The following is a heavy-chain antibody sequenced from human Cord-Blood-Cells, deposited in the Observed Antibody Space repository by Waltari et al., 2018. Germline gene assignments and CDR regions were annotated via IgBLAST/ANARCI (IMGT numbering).Heavy chain of an antibody. D-gene: IGHD6-13*01. V-gene: IGHV4-34*01. CDR3: ARGRGSSSWLDY. Sequence: QVQLQQWGAGLLKPSETLSLTCAVYGGSFSGYYWSWIRQPPGKGLEWIGENNHSGRTNYNPSLKSRVTISVDTSKNQFSLKLSSVTAADTAVYYCARGRGSSSWLDYWGQGTLVTVSS. CDR2: NNHSGRT. CDR1: GGSFSGYY. J-gene: IGHJ4*02.